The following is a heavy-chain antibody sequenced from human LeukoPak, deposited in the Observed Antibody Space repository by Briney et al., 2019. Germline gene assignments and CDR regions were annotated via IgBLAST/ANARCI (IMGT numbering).Heavy chain of an antibody. D-gene: IGHD6-6*01. CDR1: GFTFSSLA. CDR3: ARDLGVGAYLLFDYISSGLDS. V-gene: IGHV3-23*01. J-gene: IGHJ4*02. Sequence: GGSLRLSCVASGFTFSSLAMHWVRQAPGKGLEWVSVVSGSGGATHYADSVRGRFTISRDNSRNILFLQMNSLRPEDTAVYYCARDLGVGAYLLFDYISSGLDSWGQGTLVTVSS. CDR2: VSGSGGAT.